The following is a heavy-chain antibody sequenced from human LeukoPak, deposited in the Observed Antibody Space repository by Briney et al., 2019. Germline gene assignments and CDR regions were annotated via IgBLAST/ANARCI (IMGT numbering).Heavy chain of an antibody. J-gene: IGHJ6*03. Sequence: ASVKVSCKASGYTFTSYGISWVRQAPGQGLEWMGWISAYNGNTNYAQKLQGRVTMTTDTSTSTAYMELRSLRSDDTAVYYCTTDVRGVIITNYYYYMDVWGKGTTVTVSS. D-gene: IGHD3-10*01. CDR3: TTDVRGVIITNYYYYMDV. V-gene: IGHV1-18*01. CDR2: ISAYNGNT. CDR1: GYTFTSYG.